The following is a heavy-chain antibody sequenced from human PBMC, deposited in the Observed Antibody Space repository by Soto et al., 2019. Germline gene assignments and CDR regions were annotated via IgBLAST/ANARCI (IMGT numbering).Heavy chain of an antibody. CDR2: IYTSGST. V-gene: IGHV4-4*07. D-gene: IGHD4-17*01. CDR1: GGSISSYY. CDR3: AREIGADYALHSPSGIAV. J-gene: IGHJ6*02. Sequence: SETLSLTCTVSGGSISSYYWSWIRQPAGKGLEWIGRIYTSGSTNYNPSLKSRVTMSVDTSKNQFSLKLSSVTAADTAVYYCAREIGADYALHSPSGIAVWGQRTTAPAS.